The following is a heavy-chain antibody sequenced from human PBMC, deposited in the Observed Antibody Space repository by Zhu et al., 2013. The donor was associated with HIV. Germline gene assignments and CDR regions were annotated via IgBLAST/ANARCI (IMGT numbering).Heavy chain of an antibody. D-gene: IGHD2-15*01. Sequence: QVQLVQSGAEVKKPGASVKVSCKASGNTFTNYGISWVRQAPGQGLEWMGWISAYNGNTKYAQKLQGRVTMTTDTSTSTAYMELSSLRSEDTAVYYCARGRGDCSGGSCYHGYYYFYMDVWGKGTRSRLL. CDR1: GNTFTNYG. CDR2: ISAYNGNT. J-gene: IGHJ6*03. V-gene: IGHV1-18*01. CDR3: ARGRGDCSGGSCYHGYYYFYMDV.